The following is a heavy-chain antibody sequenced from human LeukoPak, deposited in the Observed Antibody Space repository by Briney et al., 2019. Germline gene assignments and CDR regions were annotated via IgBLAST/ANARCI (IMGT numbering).Heavy chain of an antibody. V-gene: IGHV3-23*01. J-gene: IGHJ4*02. CDR2: ISGSGGST. Sequence: PGGSLRLSCAASGFTFSNYAMTWVRQAPGKGLEWVSGISGSGGSTYYADSVKGRFTISRDKSKNTLYLQMNSLRAEDTAVYYCAVGDTGYDWGQGTLVTVSS. D-gene: IGHD5-12*01. CDR3: AVGDTGYD. CDR1: GFTFSNYA.